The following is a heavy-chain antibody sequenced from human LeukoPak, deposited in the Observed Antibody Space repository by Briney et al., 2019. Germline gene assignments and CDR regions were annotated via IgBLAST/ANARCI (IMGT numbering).Heavy chain of an antibody. Sequence: PSETLSLTCTVSGGSISSYYWSWIRQPPGKGLEWIGYIYYSGSTNYNPSLKSRVTISVDTSKNQFSLKLSSVTAADTAVYYCARNDLDPYGDYDYYYYGMDVWGQGTTVTVSS. CDR3: ARNDLDPYGDYDYYYYGMDV. CDR1: GGSISSYY. D-gene: IGHD4-17*01. J-gene: IGHJ6*02. V-gene: IGHV4-59*08. CDR2: IYYSGST.